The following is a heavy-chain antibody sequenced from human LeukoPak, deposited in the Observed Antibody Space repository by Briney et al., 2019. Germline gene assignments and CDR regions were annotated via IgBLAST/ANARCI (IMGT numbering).Heavy chain of an antibody. Sequence: KTSETLSLTCAVYGGSFSGYYWSWIRQPPGKGLEWIGEINHSGTTNYNPSLKGRVTISVDTSKNQFSLKLSSVTAADTAVYYCARGLDGDYDYYYYYGMDVWGQGTTVTVSS. D-gene: IGHD4-17*01. CDR2: INHSGTT. J-gene: IGHJ6*02. CDR1: GGSFSGYY. V-gene: IGHV4-34*01. CDR3: ARGLDGDYDYYYYYGMDV.